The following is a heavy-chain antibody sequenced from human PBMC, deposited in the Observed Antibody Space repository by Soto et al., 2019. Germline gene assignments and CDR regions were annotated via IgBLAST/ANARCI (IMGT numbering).Heavy chain of an antibody. CDR3: GGEATILNVFDP. V-gene: IGHV3-48*01. CDR2: ISSSSSTI. D-gene: IGHD5-12*01. Sequence: EVQLVESGGGLVQPGGSLRLSCAASGFTFSSYSMNWVRQAPGKGLEWVSYISSSSSTIYYADSVKGRFTISRDNAKTSLYLKINSLGAEDTVVYYLGGEATILNVFDPWGQGPLVTVSS. J-gene: IGHJ5*02. CDR1: GFTFSSYS.